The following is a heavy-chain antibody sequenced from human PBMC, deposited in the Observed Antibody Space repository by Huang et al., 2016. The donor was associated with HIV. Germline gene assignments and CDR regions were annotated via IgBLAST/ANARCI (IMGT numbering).Heavy chain of an antibody. J-gene: IGHJ4*02. D-gene: IGHD3-22*01. Sequence: QVQLVQSGAEVKKPGSSVKVSCKASGGTFSSNAISWVRPAPGQGLEWMGGIIPIVGTANYAQKFQGRVTITADESTSTAYVELRRLRSEDTAVYYCARGPNDSSGYYDFWGQGTLVTVSS. CDR2: IIPIVGTA. V-gene: IGHV1-69*13. CDR1: GGTFSSNA. CDR3: ARGPNDSSGYYDF.